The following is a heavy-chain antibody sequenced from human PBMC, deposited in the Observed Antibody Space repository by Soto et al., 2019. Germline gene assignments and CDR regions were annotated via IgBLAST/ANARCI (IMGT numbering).Heavy chain of an antibody. CDR1: GFIFNAYA. J-gene: IGHJ4*02. D-gene: IGHD4-4*01. Sequence: EVQLLESGGGLVQPGGSLRLSCAASGFIFNAYAMTWVRQAPGKGLEWVSAIGGSGGNTYYAASVKGRFTISRDNSKDTVDVEMKRLRVDDTAVYFCARVASDYINSADHWGQGILVTVSS. V-gene: IGHV3-23*01. CDR3: ARVASDYINSADH. CDR2: IGGSGGNT.